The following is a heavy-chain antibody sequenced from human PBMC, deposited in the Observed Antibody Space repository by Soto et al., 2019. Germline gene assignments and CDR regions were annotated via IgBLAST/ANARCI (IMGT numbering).Heavy chain of an antibody. Sequence: EVQVLESGGDLVQPGGSLRLSCAASGFTFSTYAMSWVRQAPGKGLECVSSMSGSGGSTYYADSVTGRFTISRDNSKNPLYLQMDSLRSEATAGYKRATGVETTVEYWGQGTLVNV. CDR1: GFTFSTYA. D-gene: IGHD4-17*01. J-gene: IGHJ4*02. CDR2: MSGSGGST. V-gene: IGHV3-23*01. CDR3: ATGVETTVEY.